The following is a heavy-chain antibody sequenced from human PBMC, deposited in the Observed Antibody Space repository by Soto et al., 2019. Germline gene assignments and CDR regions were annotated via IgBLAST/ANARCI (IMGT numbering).Heavy chain of an antibody. CDR2: LSGGGTTT. D-gene: IGHD3-10*01. CDR1: GFTFSSYA. Sequence: EVQLLESGGGLGQPGGSLRLSCAASGFTFSSYAMSWVRQAPGKGLEWVSALSGGGTTTYYADSVKGRFTITRDNSKNTMYLQMNSLRAEDTAIYYCAKDEGGDGSGPFHYWGQGTLVTVSS. CDR3: AKDEGGDGSGPFHY. V-gene: IGHV3-23*01. J-gene: IGHJ4*02.